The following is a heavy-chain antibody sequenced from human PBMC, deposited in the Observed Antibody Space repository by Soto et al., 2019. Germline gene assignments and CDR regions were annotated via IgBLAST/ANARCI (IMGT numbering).Heavy chain of an antibody. CDR3: ARDDILRFLEWLPPYYYYGMDV. J-gene: IGHJ6*02. V-gene: IGHV1-69*13. D-gene: IGHD3-3*01. CDR1: GGTFSSYA. CDR2: IIPIFGTA. Sequence: SVKVSCKASGGTFSSYAISWVRQAPGQGLEWMGGIIPIFGTANYAQKFQGRVTITADESTSTAYMELSSLRSEDTAVYYCARDDILRFLEWLPPYYYYGMDVWGQGTTVTVSS.